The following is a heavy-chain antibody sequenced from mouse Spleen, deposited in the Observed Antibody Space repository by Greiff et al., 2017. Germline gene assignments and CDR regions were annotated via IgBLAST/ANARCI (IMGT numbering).Heavy chain of an antibody. Sequence: EVKVVESGGGLVKPGGSLKLSCAASGFTFSDYYMYWVRQTPEKRLEWVATISDGGSYTYYPDSVKGRFTISRDNAKNNLYLQMSSLKSEDTAMYYCARGTVVAPFDYWGQGTTLTVSS. V-gene: IGHV5-4*02. D-gene: IGHD1-1*01. CDR1: GFTFSDYY. CDR2: ISDGGSYT. J-gene: IGHJ2*01. CDR3: ARGTVVAPFDY.